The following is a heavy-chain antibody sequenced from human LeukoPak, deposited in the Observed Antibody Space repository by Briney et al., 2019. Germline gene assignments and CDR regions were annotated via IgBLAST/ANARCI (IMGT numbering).Heavy chain of an antibody. J-gene: IGHJ4*02. CDR2: ISGSGGST. V-gene: IGHV3-23*01. CDR1: GFTFSSYA. D-gene: IGHD3-10*01. CDR3: AKTMDYYGSGSPIH. Sequence: QPGGSLRLSCAASGFTFSSYAMSWVRQAPGKGLEWVSAISGSGGSTYYADSVKGRFTISRDNSKNTLYLQMNSLRAEDTAVYYCAKTMDYYGSGSPIHWGQGTLVTVSS.